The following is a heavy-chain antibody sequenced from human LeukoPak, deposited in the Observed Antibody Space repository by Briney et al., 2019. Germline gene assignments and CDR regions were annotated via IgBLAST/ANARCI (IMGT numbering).Heavy chain of an antibody. CDR3: ARSSSTSNWFDP. V-gene: IGHV1-8*02. CDR1: GYTFTSYG. Sequence: ASVKVSCEASGYTFTSYGISWVRQATGQGLEWMGWMNPNSGNTGYAQKFQGRVTMTRNTSISTAYMELSSLRSEDTAVYYCARSSSTSNWFDPWGQGTLVTVSS. J-gene: IGHJ5*02. CDR2: MNPNSGNT. D-gene: IGHD2-2*01.